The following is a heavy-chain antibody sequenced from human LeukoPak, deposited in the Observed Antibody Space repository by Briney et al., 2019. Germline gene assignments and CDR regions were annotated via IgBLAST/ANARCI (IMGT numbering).Heavy chain of an antibody. CDR1: GFTFTSYA. CDR2: ISSNGGST. CDR3: VKGQALSKYYFDY. V-gene: IGHV3-64D*06. Sequence: GGSLRLSCSTSGFTFTSYAMHWVRQAPGKGLECVSTISSNGGSTYSADSVKGRFTISRDNSKNTLYLQMSSLRPEDTAVYYCVKGQALSKYYFDYWGQGTLVTVSS. D-gene: IGHD5/OR15-5a*01. J-gene: IGHJ4*02.